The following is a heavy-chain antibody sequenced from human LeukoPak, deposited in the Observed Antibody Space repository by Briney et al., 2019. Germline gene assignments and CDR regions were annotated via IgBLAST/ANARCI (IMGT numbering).Heavy chain of an antibody. V-gene: IGHV3-23*01. CDR3: AKRGVVIRGILVIGYHQEAYHYDF. CDR1: GISLSNYA. J-gene: IGHJ4*02. CDR2: ISERGGST. Sequence: GGSLRLPCVVSGISLSNYAMTWVRQAPGEGLEWVSYISERGGSTTYADSVKGRFTISRDTSLNTLYLQMNNLRAEDTAVYFCAKRGVVIRGILVIGYHQEAYHYDFWGQGVLVTVSS. D-gene: IGHD3-10*01.